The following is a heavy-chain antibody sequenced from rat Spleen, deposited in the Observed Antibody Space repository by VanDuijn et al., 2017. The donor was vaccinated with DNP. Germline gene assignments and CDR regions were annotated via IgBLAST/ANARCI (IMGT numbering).Heavy chain of an antibody. CDR1: GFTFNDYW. CDR2: INKDSSTI. V-gene: IGHV4-2*01. CDR3: ARLGWHGWFAY. Sequence: EVKLVESGGGLVQPGRSLKLSCAPSGFTFNDYWMGWVRQAPGKGLEWIGEINKDSSTINYSPSLKDKFTISRDNAQNTLYLQMSKLGSEDTAIYYCARLGWHGWFAYWGQGTLVTVSS. D-gene: IGHD1-11*01. J-gene: IGHJ3*01.